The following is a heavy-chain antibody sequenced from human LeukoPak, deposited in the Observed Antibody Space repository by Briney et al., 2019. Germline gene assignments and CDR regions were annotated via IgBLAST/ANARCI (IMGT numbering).Heavy chain of an antibody. J-gene: IGHJ6*03. CDR1: GYTFTIYD. CDR2: MNPNSGNT. D-gene: IGHD6-13*01. V-gene: IGHV1-8*02. Sequence: ASVKVSFTASGYTFTIYDINWVRQATGQGLEWMGCMNPNSGNTGYAQKFQGRVTMTRNTSISTAYMELSSLRSEDTAVYYCAREEYSSSWYGVHYYYMDVWGKGTTVTISS. CDR3: AREEYSSSWYGVHYYYMDV.